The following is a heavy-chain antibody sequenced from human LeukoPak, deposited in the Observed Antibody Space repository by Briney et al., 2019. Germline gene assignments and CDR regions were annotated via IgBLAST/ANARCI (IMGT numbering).Heavy chain of an antibody. Sequence: GSLRLSCAASGFTFSSYAMSWVRQAPGKGLEWVSGLSASGGLTYYSDSVKGRFTISRDNSKNTLYLQMNSLRADDTAVYYCAKGGSNYSEMDYWGQGTLVTVSS. CDR3: AKGGSNYSEMDY. J-gene: IGHJ4*02. CDR1: GFTFSSYA. CDR2: LSASGGLT. D-gene: IGHD4-11*01. V-gene: IGHV3-23*01.